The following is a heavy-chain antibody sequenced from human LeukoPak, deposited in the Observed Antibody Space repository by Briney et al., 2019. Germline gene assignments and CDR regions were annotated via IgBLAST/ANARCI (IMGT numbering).Heavy chain of an antibody. CDR1: GFTFSSYS. CDR3: ARDIVVVTANYYYYGMDV. CDR2: ISSSSSYI. V-gene: IGHV3-21*01. J-gene: IGHJ6*02. Sequence: PGGPLRLSCAASGFTFSSYSMNWVRQAPGKGLEWVSSISSSSSYIYYADSVKGRFTISRDNAKNSLYLQMNSLRAEDTAVYYCARDIVVVTANYYYYGMDVWGQGTTVTVSS. D-gene: IGHD2-21*02.